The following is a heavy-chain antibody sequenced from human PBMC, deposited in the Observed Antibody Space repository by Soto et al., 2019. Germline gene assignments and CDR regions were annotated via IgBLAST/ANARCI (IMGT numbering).Heavy chain of an antibody. V-gene: IGHV1-3*01. J-gene: IGHJ5*02. CDR3: ARDKTGIAAP. Sequence: ASVKVSFKASGYTLTSYAIHWVRQAPGQRLEWMGWINAGNGNTKYSQKFQGRVTITRDTSASTAYMELSSLRSEDTAVYYCARDKTGIAAPWGQGTLVTVSS. D-gene: IGHD6-13*01. CDR2: INAGNGNT. CDR1: GYTLTSYA.